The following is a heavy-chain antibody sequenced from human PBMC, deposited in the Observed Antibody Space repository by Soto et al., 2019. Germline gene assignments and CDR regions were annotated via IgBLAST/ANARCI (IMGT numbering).Heavy chain of an antibody. Sequence: ASVKVSCKAPGYALTSYYMHWVRQAPGQGLEWMGIINPSGGSTNYAQKFQGRVTMTRDTSTSTVYMELSSLRAEDTAVYFCAKAPAYFYYFGMDVWGQGTTVNVSS. CDR3: AKAPAYFYYFGMDV. CDR2: INPSGGST. J-gene: IGHJ6*02. V-gene: IGHV1-46*01. CDR1: GYALTSYY.